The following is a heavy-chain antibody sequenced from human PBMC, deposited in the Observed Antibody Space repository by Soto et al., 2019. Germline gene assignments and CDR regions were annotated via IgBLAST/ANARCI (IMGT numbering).Heavy chain of an antibody. CDR1: GGSFSGYY. CDR3: ARGPLTNYYDSSGPYKVLYGMDV. J-gene: IGHJ6*02. CDR2: INHSGST. V-gene: IGHV4-34*01. Sequence: SETLSLTCAVYGGSFSGYYWGWIRQPPGKGLEWIGEINHSGSTNYNPSLKSRVTISVDTSKNQFSLKLSSVTAADTAVYYCARGPLTNYYDSSGPYKVLYGMDVWGQGTTVTVSS. D-gene: IGHD3-22*01.